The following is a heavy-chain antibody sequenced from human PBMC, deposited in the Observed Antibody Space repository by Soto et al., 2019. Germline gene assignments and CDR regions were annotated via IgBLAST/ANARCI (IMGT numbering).Heavy chain of an antibody. Sequence: GGSLRLSCAASGFTFSNYAMSWVRQAPGKGLEWVSAISGGGGNTYYADSVKDRFTISRDSSKNTLYLQMNSLRAEDTAVYYCAKDLNRVRSRYYFDYWGQGTLVTVSS. CDR1: GFTFSNYA. V-gene: IGHV3-23*01. D-gene: IGHD4-17*01. J-gene: IGHJ4*02. CDR3: AKDLNRVRSRYYFDY. CDR2: ISGGGGNT.